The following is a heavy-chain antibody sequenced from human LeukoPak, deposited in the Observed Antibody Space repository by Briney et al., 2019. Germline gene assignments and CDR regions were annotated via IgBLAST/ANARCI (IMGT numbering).Heavy chain of an antibody. CDR3: ARGSSGWYFDY. J-gene: IGHJ4*02. Sequence: SETLSLTCTVSGGSISNYYWTWIRQPPGKGLEWIGYIYYGGTTNYNPSLKSRVTISVDTSKNQFSLNLSSVTAADTAVYYCARGSSGWYFDYWGQGTLVTVSS. V-gene: IGHV4-59*01. CDR1: GGSISNYY. D-gene: IGHD6-19*01. CDR2: IYYGGTT.